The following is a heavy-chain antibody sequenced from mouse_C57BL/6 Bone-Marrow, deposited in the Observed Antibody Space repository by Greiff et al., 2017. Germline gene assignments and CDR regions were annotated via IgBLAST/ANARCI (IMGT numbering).Heavy chain of an antibody. CDR1: GFTFSDYY. Sequence: EVKLVESGGGLVQPGGSLKLSCAASGFTFSDYYMYWVRQTPEKRLEWVAYISNGGGSTYYPDTVKGRFTISRDNAKNTLYLQMSRLKSEDTAMYYCARHRYYYAMDYWGQGTSGTVSS. J-gene: IGHJ4*01. CDR3: ARHRYYYAMDY. V-gene: IGHV5-12*01. CDR2: ISNGGGST.